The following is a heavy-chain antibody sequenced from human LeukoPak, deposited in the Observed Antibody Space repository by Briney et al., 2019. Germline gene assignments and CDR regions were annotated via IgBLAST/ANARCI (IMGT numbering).Heavy chain of an antibody. V-gene: IGHV1-18*01. Sequence: ASVKVSCKASGYTFTSYDINWVRQATGQGLEWMGWISAYNGNTNYAQKLQGRVTMTTDTSTSTAYMELRSLRSDDTAVYYCARDRLRAMVRGASYYYYGMDVWGQGTTVTVSS. CDR2: ISAYNGNT. CDR1: GYTFTSYD. J-gene: IGHJ6*02. D-gene: IGHD3-10*01. CDR3: ARDRLRAMVRGASYYYYGMDV.